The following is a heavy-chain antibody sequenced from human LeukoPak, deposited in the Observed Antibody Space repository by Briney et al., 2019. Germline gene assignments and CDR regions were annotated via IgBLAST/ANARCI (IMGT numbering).Heavy chain of an antibody. J-gene: IGHJ5*02. V-gene: IGHV4-39*07. CDR2: ICYSGTT. CDR1: GGSVSSNTYC. CDR3: ARDWVSNWFDP. Sequence: SETLSLTCTVSGGSVSSNTYCWGWIRQPPGRGLEWIGTICYSGTTYYNPSLKSRVTISVDTSKNQFSLKLSSVTAADTAVYYCARDWVSNWFDPWGQGTLVTVSS. D-gene: IGHD3-16*01.